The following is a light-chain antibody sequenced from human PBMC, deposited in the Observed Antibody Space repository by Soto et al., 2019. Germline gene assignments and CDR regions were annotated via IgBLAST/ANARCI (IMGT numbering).Light chain of an antibody. J-gene: IGKJ1*01. CDR3: QQFGSSPPWT. CDR1: QSVASS. Sequence: EIVLTQSPGTLSLSPGERATLFCRASQSVASSLAWYQQKPGQAPRLLIFGASTGATGVPDRFSCSGSGTDFTLTIARLEPEDFAVYYCQQFGSSPPWTFGQGTKVDIK. CDR2: GAS. V-gene: IGKV3-20*01.